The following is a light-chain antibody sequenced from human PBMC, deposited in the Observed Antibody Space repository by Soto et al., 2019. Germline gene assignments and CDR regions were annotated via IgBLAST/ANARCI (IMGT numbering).Light chain of an antibody. Sequence: EIVLTQSPATLSAFPGDRVTLSCRASQALNTRSAWYQHKPGQAPRLLIYLTSNRAAGVPARFSAWGSETDFTLTISDVEPEDFAVCYCHQRQSWPRTFGQWTKVEIK. CDR1: QALNTR. V-gene: IGKV3-11*01. CDR3: HQRQSWPRT. CDR2: LTS. J-gene: IGKJ1*01.